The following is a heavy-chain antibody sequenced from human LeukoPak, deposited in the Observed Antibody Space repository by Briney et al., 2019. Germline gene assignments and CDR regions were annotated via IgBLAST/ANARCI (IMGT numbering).Heavy chain of an antibody. J-gene: IGHJ4*02. V-gene: IGHV4-59*01. CDR3: ARDRELGY. CDR1: GDSISIYY. CDR2: IYNSGST. D-gene: IGHD3-10*01. Sequence: SETLSLTCTVSGDSISIYYWSWIRQPPGKGLEWIGYIYNSGSTNYNPSFKSRVTISVDTSKNQFSLKLTSVTAADTAVYYCARDRELGYWGQGTLVTVSS.